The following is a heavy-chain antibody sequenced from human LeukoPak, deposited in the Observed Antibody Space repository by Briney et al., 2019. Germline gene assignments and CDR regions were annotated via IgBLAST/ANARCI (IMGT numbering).Heavy chain of an antibody. Sequence: PSETLSLTCTVSGGSISSYYWSWIRQPPGKGLEWIGYIYYSGSTNYNPSLKSRVTISVGTSKNQFSLKLSSVTAADTAVYYCARYDFWSGYNDPWFDPWGQGTLVTVSS. J-gene: IGHJ5*02. CDR2: IYYSGST. CDR3: ARYDFWSGYNDPWFDP. D-gene: IGHD3-3*01. V-gene: IGHV4-59*01. CDR1: GGSISSYY.